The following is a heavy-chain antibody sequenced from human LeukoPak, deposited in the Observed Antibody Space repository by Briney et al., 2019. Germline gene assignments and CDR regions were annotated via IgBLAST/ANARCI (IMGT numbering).Heavy chain of an antibody. CDR3: ARGGSLRAFDI. CDR1: GFTFSSYW. Sequence: GGSLRLSCAASGFTFSSYWMHWVRQAPGKGLVWVSRIDIDGSTTTCADSVKGRFTISRDNAKNTLHLQMNSLRAEDTAVYYCARGGSLRAFDIWGQGTMVTVSS. V-gene: IGHV3-74*01. CDR2: IDIDGSTT. J-gene: IGHJ3*02. D-gene: IGHD2-15*01.